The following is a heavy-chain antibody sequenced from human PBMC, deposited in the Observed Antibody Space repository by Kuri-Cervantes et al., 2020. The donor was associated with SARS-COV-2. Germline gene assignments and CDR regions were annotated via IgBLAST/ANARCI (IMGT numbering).Heavy chain of an antibody. CDR2: INHSGST. CDR3: ARGGSMIVVRRYFDY. V-gene: IGHV4-34*01. J-gene: IGHJ4*02. Sequence: SETLSLTCAVYGGSFSGYYWSWIRQPPGKGLEWIGEINHSGSTNYNPSLKSRDTISVDTSKNQFSLKLSSVTAADTAVYYCARGGSMIVVRRYFDYWGQGTLVTVSS. D-gene: IGHD3-22*01. CDR1: GGSFSGYY.